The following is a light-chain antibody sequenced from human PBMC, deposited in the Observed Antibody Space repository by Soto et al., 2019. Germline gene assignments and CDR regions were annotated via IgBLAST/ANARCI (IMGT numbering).Light chain of an antibody. CDR1: QSVSSY. CDR2: DAS. Sequence: EIVLTQSPATPSLSPGERATLSCRASQSVSSYLAWYQQKPGQAPRLLIYDASNRATGIPARFSGSGSGTDFTLTISSLEPEDFAVSYCQQRSNWPLFGGGTKVEIK. CDR3: QQRSNWPL. J-gene: IGKJ4*01. V-gene: IGKV3-11*01.